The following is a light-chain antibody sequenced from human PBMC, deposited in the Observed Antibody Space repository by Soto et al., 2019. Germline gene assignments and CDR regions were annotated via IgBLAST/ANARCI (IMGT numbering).Light chain of an antibody. Sequence: QSVLTQPPSASGTPGQRVTISCSGSSSNIGSNTVNWYQQVPGTAPKVLIYGNNQRPSGVPDRFSGSKSGTLASLAVSGLQSEDETDYYCAAWDGSLNGWVFGGGTKLTVL. CDR3: AAWDGSLNGWV. V-gene: IGLV1-44*01. CDR2: GNN. J-gene: IGLJ3*02. CDR1: SSNIGSNT.